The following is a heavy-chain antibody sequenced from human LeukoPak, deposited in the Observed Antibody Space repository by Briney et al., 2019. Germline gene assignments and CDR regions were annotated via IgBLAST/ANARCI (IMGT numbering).Heavy chain of an antibody. J-gene: IGHJ4*02. CDR3: VKDLRVYSYDLDY. CDR2: ISGSGGST. D-gene: IGHD5-18*01. V-gene: IGHV3-23*01. Sequence: GGTLRLSCAASGFTFSSYGMSWVRQAPGKGLEWVSAISGSGGSTYYADSVKGRFTISRDNSKNTLYLQMNSLRAEDTAVYYCVKDLRVYSYDLDYWGQGTLVTVSS. CDR1: GFTFSSYG.